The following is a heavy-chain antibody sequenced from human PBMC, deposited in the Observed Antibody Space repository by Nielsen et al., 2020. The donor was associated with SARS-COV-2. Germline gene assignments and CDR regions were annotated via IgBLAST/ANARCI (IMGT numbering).Heavy chain of an antibody. CDR1: GGSISSGGYY. Sequence: SETLSLTCTVSGGSISSGGYYWSWIRQPPGKGLEWIGYIYYSGSTNYNPSLKSRVTISVDTSKNQFSLKLSSVTAADTAVYYCARALPGDAIHYDSSGYYSIHDAFDIWGQGTMVTV. V-gene: IGHV4-61*08. D-gene: IGHD3-22*01. CDR2: IYYSGST. J-gene: IGHJ3*02. CDR3: ARALPGDAIHYDSSGYYSIHDAFDI.